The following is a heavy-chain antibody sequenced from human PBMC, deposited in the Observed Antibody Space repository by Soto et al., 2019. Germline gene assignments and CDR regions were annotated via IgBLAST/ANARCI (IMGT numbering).Heavy chain of an antibody. D-gene: IGHD3-22*01. CDR2: IYYSGST. V-gene: IGHV4-39*01. J-gene: IGHJ5*02. Sequence: SETLSLTCTVSGGSVSSSSCYWGWIRQPPGKGLEWIGSIYYSGSTYYNPSLKSRVTISVDTSKNQFSLKLTSVTAADAALYNCARDFFDSSDYTTNWFDPWGQGTLVTVSS. CDR3: ARDFFDSSDYTTNWFDP. CDR1: GGSVSSSSCY.